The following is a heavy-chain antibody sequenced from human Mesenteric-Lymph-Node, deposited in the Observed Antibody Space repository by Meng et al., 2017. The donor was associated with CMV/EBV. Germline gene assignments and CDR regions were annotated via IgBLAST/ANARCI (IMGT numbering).Heavy chain of an antibody. J-gene: IGHJ4*02. CDR1: GYTFTGCY. Sequence: ASVKVSCKASGYTFTGCYIHWLRQAPGQGLEWMGWINPKSGGTHYAQKRQGRVTMTTDISTSTAYMELRSLRSDDTAVYYCARRDLRFLEPPDYWGQGTLVTVSS. V-gene: IGHV1-2*02. CDR2: INPKSGGT. D-gene: IGHD3-3*01. CDR3: ARRDLRFLEPPDY.